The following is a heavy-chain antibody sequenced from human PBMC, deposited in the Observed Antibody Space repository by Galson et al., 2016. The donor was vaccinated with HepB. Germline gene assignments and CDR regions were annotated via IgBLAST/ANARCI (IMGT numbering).Heavy chain of an antibody. V-gene: IGHV3-53*04. CDR3: ARPLPNVGYGMDV. CDR1: GFTLSNCL. D-gene: IGHD2-15*01. CDR2: IYGGGTT. Sequence: SLRLSCAGSGFTLSNCLMSWVRQAPGKGLEWVSVIYGGGTTTYADSVKGRFTISRHSSKNTLYLQMNSLRAEDTAVYYCARPLPNVGYGMDVWGQGTMVTVSS. J-gene: IGHJ6*02.